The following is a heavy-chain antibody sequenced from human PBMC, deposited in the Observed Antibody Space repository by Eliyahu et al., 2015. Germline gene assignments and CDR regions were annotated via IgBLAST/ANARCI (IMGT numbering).Heavy chain of an antibody. V-gene: IGHV5-51*03. CDR3: ARLRYSSIWSDASDI. CDR1: GYSFTSHW. CDR2: IYPGDSDT. D-gene: IGHD6-13*01. J-gene: IGHJ3*02. Sequence: EVQLVQSGAEVKKPGESLXISCXXSGYSFTSHWIGWVRQMPGKGLEWMGIIYPGDSDTRYXPSFQGQVTISADKSISTAYLQWSSLKASDTAMYYCARLRYSSIWSDASDIWGQGTMVTVSS.